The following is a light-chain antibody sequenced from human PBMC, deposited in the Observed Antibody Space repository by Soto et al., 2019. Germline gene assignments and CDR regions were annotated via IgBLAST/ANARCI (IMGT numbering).Light chain of an antibody. Sequence: EVVMTHSPATLSVSPLERATLSCMASQSVSSNLAWYQQKPGQAPRLLIYGASTRATGIPARFSGSGSGTEFTLTISSLQSEDFAVYYCQQYNNWPLTFGGGTKVDIK. J-gene: IGKJ4*01. CDR3: QQYNNWPLT. CDR2: GAS. V-gene: IGKV3-15*01. CDR1: QSVSSN.